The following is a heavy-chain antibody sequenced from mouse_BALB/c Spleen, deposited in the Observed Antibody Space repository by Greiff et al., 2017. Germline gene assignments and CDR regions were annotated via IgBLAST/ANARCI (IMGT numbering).Heavy chain of an antibody. CDR1: GYTFTSYW. D-gene: IGHD2-10*02. Sequence: VQLQQSGTVLARPGASVKMSCKASGYTFTSYWMHWVKQRPGQGLEWIGAIYPGNSDTSYNQKFKGKAKLTAVTSTSTAYMELSSLTNEDSAVYYCTAGGVWNQAWFAYWGQGTLVTVSA. J-gene: IGHJ3*01. CDR3: TAGGVWNQAWFAY. V-gene: IGHV1-5*01. CDR2: IYPGNSDT.